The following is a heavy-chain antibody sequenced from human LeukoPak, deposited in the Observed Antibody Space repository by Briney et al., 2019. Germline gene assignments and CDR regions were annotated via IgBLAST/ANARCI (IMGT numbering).Heavy chain of an antibody. V-gene: IGHV3-30*04. Sequence: QPGGSLRLSCAPSGFTFDIYAMHWVRQAPGKGLEWVAVISYDGGNRNYGASVKGRFTISRDNSKNTLYLEMNSLRPEDTAVYYCARDPPFSSGWSQNYFDYWGQGTLVTVSS. CDR3: ARDPPFSSGWSQNYFDY. J-gene: IGHJ4*02. CDR2: ISYDGGNR. CDR1: GFTFDIYA. D-gene: IGHD6-19*01.